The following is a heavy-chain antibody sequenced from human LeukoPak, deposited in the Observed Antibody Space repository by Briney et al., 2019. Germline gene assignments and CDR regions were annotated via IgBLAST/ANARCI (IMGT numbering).Heavy chain of an antibody. D-gene: IGHD3-10*01. CDR2: IYYSGST. CDR1: GGSISSSSYY. J-gene: IGHJ4*02. V-gene: IGHV4-39*07. CDR3: ARDGDGSGSYYYY. Sequence: SETLSLTCTVSGGSISSSSYYWGWIRQPPGKGLEWIGSIYYSGSTYYNPSLKSRVSISVDTSKNQFYLKLSSVTAADTAVYYCARDGDGSGSYYYYWGQGTLVTVSS.